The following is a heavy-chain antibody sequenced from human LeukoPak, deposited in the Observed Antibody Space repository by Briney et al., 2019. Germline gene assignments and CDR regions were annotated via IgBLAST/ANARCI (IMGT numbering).Heavy chain of an antibody. J-gene: IGHJ4*02. D-gene: IGHD6-19*01. CDR2: INPNGGGT. Sequence: AASVKVSCTASGYTFTGYYIHWVRQAPGQGLEWMGWINPNGGGTNYAQNFQGRVTMTRDTSISTAYMELSRLRSDDTAIYYCARENNSGWYRKAAFDYWGQGTLVTVTS. CDR3: ARENNSGWYRKAAFDY. CDR1: GYTFTGYY. V-gene: IGHV1-2*02.